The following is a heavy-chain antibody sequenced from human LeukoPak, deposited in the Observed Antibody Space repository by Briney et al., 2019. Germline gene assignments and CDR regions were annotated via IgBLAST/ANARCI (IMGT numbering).Heavy chain of an antibody. CDR3: AKAWYSSGWYWFDP. CDR1: GFTFSSYG. D-gene: IGHD6-19*01. V-gene: IGHV3-30*02. Sequence: GGSLRLSCAASGFTFSSYGMHWVRQAPGKGLEWVAFIRNDGSNKYYADSVKGRFTISRDNSKNTLYLQMNSLRAEDTAVYYCAKAWYSSGWYWFDPWGQGTLVTVSS. CDR2: IRNDGSNK. J-gene: IGHJ5*02.